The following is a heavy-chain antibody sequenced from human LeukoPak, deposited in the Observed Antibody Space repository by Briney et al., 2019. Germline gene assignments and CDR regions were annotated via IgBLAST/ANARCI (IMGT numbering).Heavy chain of an antibody. CDR3: AKDSLYGDYDHDAFDI. Sequence: GGSLRLSCAASGFTFSSYGMHWVRQAPGKGLEWVAFIRYDGSNKYYADSVKGRFTISRDNSKNTLYLQMNSLRAEDTAVYYCAKDSLYGDYDHDAFDIWGQGTMVTVSS. CDR1: GFTFSSYG. V-gene: IGHV3-30*02. J-gene: IGHJ3*02. D-gene: IGHD4-17*01. CDR2: IRYDGSNK.